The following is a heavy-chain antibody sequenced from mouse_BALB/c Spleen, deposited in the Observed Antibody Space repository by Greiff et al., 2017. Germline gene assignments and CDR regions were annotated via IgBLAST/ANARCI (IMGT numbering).Heavy chain of an antibody. Sequence: VKVVESGAELVRPGASVTLSCKASGYTFTDYEMHWVKQTPVHGLEWIGAIDPETGGTAYNQKFKGKATLTADKSSSTAYMELRSLTSEDSAVYYCTRGIPGWGQGTSVTVSS. V-gene: IGHV1-15*01. CDR2: IDPETGGT. CDR3: TRGIPG. J-gene: IGHJ4*01. CDR1: GYTFTDYE.